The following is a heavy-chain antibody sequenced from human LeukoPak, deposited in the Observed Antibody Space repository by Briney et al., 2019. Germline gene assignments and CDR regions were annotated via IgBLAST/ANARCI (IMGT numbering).Heavy chain of an antibody. CDR3: ARAVWCSSTRDNWFDP. CDR1: GYTSTSYD. J-gene: IGHJ5*02. CDR2: MNPNSGNK. V-gene: IGHV1-8*01. Sequence: ASVKVSCKASGYTSTSYDINWVRQATGQGLEWMGWMNPNSGNKGYAQKFQGRVTITRNTSISTAYMELSSVRSEDTAVYYCARAVWCSSTRDNWFDPWGQGTLVTVSS. D-gene: IGHD2-2*01.